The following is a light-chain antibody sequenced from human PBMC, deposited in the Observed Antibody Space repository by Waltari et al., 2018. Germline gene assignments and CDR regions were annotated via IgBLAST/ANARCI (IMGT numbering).Light chain of an antibody. Sequence: DIQMTQSPSSLSASVGDRVTITCRASQTISRYLNWYQQKPGKAPNLLIYAASSLQSGVPSRFSGSGAARDFTLIITSLQPEDVATYYCQQSYSFTRTFGQGTKVEIK. CDR1: QTISRY. CDR3: QQSYSFTRT. V-gene: IGKV1-39*01. J-gene: IGKJ1*01. CDR2: AAS.